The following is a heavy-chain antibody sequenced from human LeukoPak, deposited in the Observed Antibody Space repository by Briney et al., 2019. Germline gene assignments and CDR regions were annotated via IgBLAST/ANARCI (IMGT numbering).Heavy chain of an antibody. J-gene: IGHJ4*02. V-gene: IGHV3-23*01. CDR3: AKDSHWILFDD. D-gene: IGHD2-2*03. CDR2: IGGSGTRT. Sequence: GGSLRLSCAASGFTFSSYDMTWVRQAPGKGLEWVSGIGGSGTRTYYADSVKGRFTISRDNSKSTLYLQMNSLRDEDTAVYYCAKDSHWILFDDWGQGTLVTVSS. CDR1: GFTFSSYD.